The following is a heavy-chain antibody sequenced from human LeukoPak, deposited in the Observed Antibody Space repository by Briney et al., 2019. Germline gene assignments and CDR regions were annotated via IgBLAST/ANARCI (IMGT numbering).Heavy chain of an antibody. V-gene: IGHV3-7*01. CDR3: RGYCGSTSCTQFDY. D-gene: IGHD2-2*01. Sequence: GGSLRLSCVASGFTFSTYWMSWVRQAPGKGLEWVANIKQDGSEKYYVDSVKGGFTISRDNAKNSLYLQMNSLRAEDTAVYYCRGYCGSTSCTQFDYWGQGTLVTVSS. J-gene: IGHJ4*02. CDR2: IKQDGSEK. CDR1: GFTFSTYW.